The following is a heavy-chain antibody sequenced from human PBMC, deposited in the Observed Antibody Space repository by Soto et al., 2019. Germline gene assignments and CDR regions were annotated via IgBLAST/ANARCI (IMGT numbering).Heavy chain of an antibody. CDR3: ARDDWRVGVARWYYYYGMDV. CDR1: GFTFSSYG. V-gene: IGHV3-33*01. CDR2: IWYDGSNK. Sequence: QVQLVESGGGVVQPGRSLRLSCAASGFTFSSYGMHWVRQAPGTGLEWVAVIWYDGSNKYYADSVKGRFTISRDNSKNTLYLQMNSLRAEYTAVYYCARDDWRVGVARWYYYYGMDVWGQGTTVTVSS. D-gene: IGHD3-3*01. J-gene: IGHJ6*02.